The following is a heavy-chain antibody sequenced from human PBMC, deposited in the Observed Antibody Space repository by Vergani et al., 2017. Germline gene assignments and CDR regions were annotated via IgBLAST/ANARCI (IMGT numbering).Heavy chain of an antibody. D-gene: IGHD6-19*01. CDR3: ARVGLSSGWYRSEIRKTGWCSP. CDR2: IYYSGST. Sequence: QVQLQESGPGLVKPSQTLSLTCTVSGGSISIYYWSWIRQPPGKGLEWLVYIYYSGSTNYNPSLKSRVTISVDTSKNQFSLKLSSVTAAETDVYYCARVGLSSGWYRSEIRKTGWCSPWGQGSLVSV. V-gene: IGHV4-59*01. CDR1: GGSISIYY. J-gene: IGHJ5*02.